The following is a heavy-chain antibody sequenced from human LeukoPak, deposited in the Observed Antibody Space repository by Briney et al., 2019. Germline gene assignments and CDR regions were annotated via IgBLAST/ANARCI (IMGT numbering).Heavy chain of an antibody. CDR3: ARDTNYYDSSGYYLFDY. CDR1: GHTFTGYY. CDR2: INPNSGGT. D-gene: IGHD3-22*01. J-gene: IGHJ4*02. V-gene: IGHV1-2*02. Sequence: VASVKVSCKASGHTFTGYYMHWLRQAPGQGLEWMGWINPNSGGTNYAQKFQGRVTMTRDTSISTAYMELSRLRSDDTAVYYCARDTNYYDSSGYYLFDYWGQGTLVTVSS.